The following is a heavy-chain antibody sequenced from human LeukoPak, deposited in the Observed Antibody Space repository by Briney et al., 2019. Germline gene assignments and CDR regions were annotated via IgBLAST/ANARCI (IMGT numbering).Heavy chain of an antibody. CDR3: TTDEDWNYARKDV. D-gene: IGHD1-7*01. V-gene: IGHV3-15*04. Sequence: GGSLRLSCAASGFTFNYAWMSWVRQVPGKGLEWVGQTVSEIDGGTTDYAAPVKGRFTISRDDTKSRLYIQMDRQKIEDTAVYYCTTDEDWNYARKDVWGQGATVIVSS. CDR1: GFTFNYAW. CDR2: TVSEIDGGTT. J-gene: IGHJ6*02.